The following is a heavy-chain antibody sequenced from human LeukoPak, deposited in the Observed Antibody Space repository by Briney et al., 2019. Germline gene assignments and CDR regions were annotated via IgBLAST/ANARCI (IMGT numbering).Heavy chain of an antibody. D-gene: IGHD6-13*01. V-gene: IGHV3-7*03. Sequence: GGPLRLSCAASGFTFNTYWMNWARQAPGRGLEWVANIKQDGSEKYYVDSVKGRFTISRDNAKNSLYLQMNSLRAEDTAVYYCARAMYGSSWYDAFDIWGQGTMVPVSS. CDR3: ARAMYGSSWYDAFDI. CDR1: GFTFNTYW. CDR2: IKQDGSEK. J-gene: IGHJ3*02.